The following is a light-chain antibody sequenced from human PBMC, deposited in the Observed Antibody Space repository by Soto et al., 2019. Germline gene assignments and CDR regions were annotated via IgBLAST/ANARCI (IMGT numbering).Light chain of an antibody. CDR2: SNN. V-gene: IGLV1-44*01. Sequence: QSVLTQPPSASGTPGQRVTISCSGSISSIGSNTVNRYQQLPGTAPKLLIYSNNQRPSGVPDRFSGSKSGTSASLAISGLQSEDDADYYCAAWDDSLNGPAVFGGGTKLTVL. J-gene: IGLJ2*01. CDR1: ISSIGSNT. CDR3: AAWDDSLNGPAV.